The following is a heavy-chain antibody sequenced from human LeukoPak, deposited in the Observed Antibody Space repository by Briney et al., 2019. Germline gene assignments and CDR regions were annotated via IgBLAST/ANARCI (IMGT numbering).Heavy chain of an antibody. CDR1: GFTSSNYG. D-gene: IGHD1-26*01. CDR2: IWYDGTSK. V-gene: IGHV3-33*01. J-gene: IGHJ3*02. Sequence: GGSLRLSCAGSGFTSSNYGMHWVRQAPGKGLEWVAVIWYDGTSKDYADSVKGRFTISRDNSKNTLYLQMNSLRAEDTAVYYCARESGSYPGKAFDIWGQGTMVTVSS. CDR3: ARESGSYPGKAFDI.